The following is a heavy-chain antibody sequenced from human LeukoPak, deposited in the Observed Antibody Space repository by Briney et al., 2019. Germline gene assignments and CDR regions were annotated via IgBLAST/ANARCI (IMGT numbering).Heavy chain of an antibody. D-gene: IGHD5-18*01. CDR2: ISYDGSNK. CDR1: GFTFSNAW. V-gene: IGHV3-30*18. CDR3: AKDGGSTAMVDY. J-gene: IGHJ4*02. Sequence: GGSLRLSCAASGFTFSNAWMSWVRQAPGKGLEWVAVISYDGSNKYYADSVKGRFTISRDNSKNTLYLQMNSLRAEDTAVYYCAKDGGSTAMVDYWGQGTLVTVSS.